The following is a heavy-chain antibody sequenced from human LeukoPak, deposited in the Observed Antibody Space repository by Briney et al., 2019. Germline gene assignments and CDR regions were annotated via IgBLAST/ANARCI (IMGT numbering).Heavy chain of an antibody. CDR3: AREFLAGEELLWLYYYYYMDV. CDR2: IYYSGST. CDR1: GGSISSSSYY. Sequence: PSETLSLTCTVSGGSISSSSYYWGWIRQPPGKGLEWIGSIYYSGSTYYNPSLKSRVTISVDTSKNQFSLKLSSVTAADTAVYYCAREFLAGEELLWLYYYYYMDVWGKGTTVTVSS. D-gene: IGHD1-26*01. V-gene: IGHV4-39*07. J-gene: IGHJ6*03.